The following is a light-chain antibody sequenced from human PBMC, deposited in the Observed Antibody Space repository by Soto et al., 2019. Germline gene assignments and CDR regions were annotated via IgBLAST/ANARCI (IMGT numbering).Light chain of an antibody. Sequence: QSLLTQPPSASGTPVQRVTISCSGSSSNIGSNTVNWYQQLPGTAPKLLMYSNHKRPSGVTDRFSGYKSGTSASLAINGLQSEDEADYYCATGDDSLNXLYVVGTGTKVXV. J-gene: IGLJ1*01. V-gene: IGLV1-44*01. CDR1: SSNIGSNT. CDR3: ATGDDSLNXLYV. CDR2: SNH.